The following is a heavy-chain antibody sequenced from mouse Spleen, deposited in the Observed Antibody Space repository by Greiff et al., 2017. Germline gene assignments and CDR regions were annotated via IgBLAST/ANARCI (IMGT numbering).Heavy chain of an antibody. CDR1: GYTFTSYW. Sequence: QVQLKQSGAELARPGASVKLSCKASGYTFTSYWMQWVKQRPGQGLEWIGAIYPGDGDTRYTQKFKGKATLTADKSSSTAYMQLSSLASEDSAVYYCARAWGEGFAYWGQGTLVTVSA. J-gene: IGHJ3*01. CDR3: ARAWGEGFAY. CDR2: IYPGDGDT. V-gene: IGHV1-87*01. D-gene: IGHD4-1*01.